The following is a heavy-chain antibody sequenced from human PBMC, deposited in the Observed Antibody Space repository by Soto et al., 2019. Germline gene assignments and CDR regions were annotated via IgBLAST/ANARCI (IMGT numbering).Heavy chain of an antibody. V-gene: IGHV2-5*02. CDR1: GFSLSTSGVG. Sequence: QITLKESGPTLVKPTQTLTLTCTFSGFSLSTSGVGVGWIRQPPGKALEWLALIYWDDDKRYSPSLKSRLTIXXDXSXXQVVLTMTNMDPVDTATYYCAHRGYSGYDLGYFDYWGQGTLVTVSS. CDR3: AHRGYSGYDLGYFDY. CDR2: IYWDDDK. J-gene: IGHJ4*02. D-gene: IGHD5-12*01.